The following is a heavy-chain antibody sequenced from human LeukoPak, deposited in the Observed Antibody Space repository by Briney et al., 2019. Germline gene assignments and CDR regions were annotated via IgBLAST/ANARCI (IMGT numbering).Heavy chain of an antibody. V-gene: IGHV3-23*01. J-gene: IGHJ6*02. CDR3: AKSRAGYCSGGSCTDYGMDV. Sequence: PGGSLRLSCAASGFTFSSYAMSWVRQAPGKGLEWVSAISGSDGSTYYADSVKGRFTISRDNSKNTLYLQMNSLRAEDTAVYYCAKSRAGYCSGGSCTDYGMDVWGQGTTVTVSS. CDR2: ISGSDGST. D-gene: IGHD2-15*01. CDR1: GFTFSSYA.